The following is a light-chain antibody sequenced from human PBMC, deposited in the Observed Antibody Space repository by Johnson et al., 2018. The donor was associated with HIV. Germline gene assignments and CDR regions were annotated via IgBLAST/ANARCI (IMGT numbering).Light chain of an antibody. Sequence: QSVLTQPPSVSAAPGQKVTISCSGSSSNIGNNYVSWYQQLPGTAPKLLIFDNNKRPSGIPDRFSASKSGTSATLGIPGLATGDEAEYYCGTWDSSLSAPFVFGTGTKVTVL. CDR2: DNN. CDR3: GTWDSSLSAPFV. V-gene: IGLV1-51*01. J-gene: IGLJ1*01. CDR1: SSNIGNNY.